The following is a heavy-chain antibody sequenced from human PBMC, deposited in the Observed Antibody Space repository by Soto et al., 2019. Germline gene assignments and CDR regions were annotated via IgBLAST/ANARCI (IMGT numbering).Heavy chain of an antibody. CDR3: ARGKSSGPLYYFDT. CDR2: INHRGST. V-gene: IGHV4-34*01. J-gene: IGHJ4*02. CDR1: GGSFSCYY. D-gene: IGHD6-19*01. Sequence: ASETLSLTCAVFGGSFSCYYWIWIRQPPGKGLEWIGEINHRGSTTYNPSVKSRVTLSVDTAKNGVSLILSSVTAADTAVYFCARGKSSGPLYYFDTWGQGTLVTVSS.